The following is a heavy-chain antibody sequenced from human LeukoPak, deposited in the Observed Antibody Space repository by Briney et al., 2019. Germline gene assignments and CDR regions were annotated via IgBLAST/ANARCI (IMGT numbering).Heavy chain of an antibody. CDR2: IYYSGST. CDR3: AGMGSGFGRNFDY. Sequence: PSETLSLTCSVSGGSISSYYWNWIRQPPGKGLEWIGYIYYSGSTNYNPSLKSRVTISVDTSKNQFSLKLSSVTAADTAVYYCAGMGSGFGRNFDYWGQGTLVTVSS. J-gene: IGHJ4*02. V-gene: IGHV4-59*01. D-gene: IGHD6-19*01. CDR1: GGSISSYY.